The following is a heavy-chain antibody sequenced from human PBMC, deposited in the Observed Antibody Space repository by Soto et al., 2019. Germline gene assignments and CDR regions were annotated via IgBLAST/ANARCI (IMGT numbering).Heavy chain of an antibody. CDR2: IIPALGTA. CDR1: GGTFSSHT. CDR3: ARPDFGDYWYFDL. Sequence: QDQLVQSGAEVKKPGSSVKVSCKASGGTFSSHTFSWVRQAPGQGLEWMGRIIPALGTATYAQKFQGRVTMPADDSATTVYMQLNSLTSEDTAVYYCARPDFGDYWYFDLWGSGTLVTVSS. V-gene: IGHV1-69*08. D-gene: IGHD4-17*01. J-gene: IGHJ2*01.